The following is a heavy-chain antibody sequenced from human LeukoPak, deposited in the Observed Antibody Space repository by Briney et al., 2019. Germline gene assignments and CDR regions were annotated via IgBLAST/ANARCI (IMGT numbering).Heavy chain of an antibody. CDR3: ATDRGWRTSGYYLYYFEY. D-gene: IGHD3-3*01. Sequence: GGSLRLSCAASGFIFTGYFMSWVRQAPGKGLEWVAGIKHDGSEKYYVDSVRGRFTISRDNTKILLYLQMSSLRAEDTAVYYCATDRGWRTSGYYLYYFEYWGQGTLVTFSS. V-gene: IGHV3-7*01. CDR2: IKHDGSEK. J-gene: IGHJ4*02. CDR1: GFIFTGYF.